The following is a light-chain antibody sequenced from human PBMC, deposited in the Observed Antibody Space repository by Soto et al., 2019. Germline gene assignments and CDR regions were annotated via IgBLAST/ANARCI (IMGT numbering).Light chain of an antibody. CDR3: QQYNVYSPT. CDR2: MAS. V-gene: IGKV1-5*03. CDR1: QSISSW. Sequence: DIQMTQSPSTLSASVGDRVTITCRASQSISSWLAWYQQKPGKAPHLLSYMASTLESGVPSRFSGSGSGTEFTLTFASLQPDDFATYYCQQYNVYSPTFGQGTKVEI. J-gene: IGKJ1*01.